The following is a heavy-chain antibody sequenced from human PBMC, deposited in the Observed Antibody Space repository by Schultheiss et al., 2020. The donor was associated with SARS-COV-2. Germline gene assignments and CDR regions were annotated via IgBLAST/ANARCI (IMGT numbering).Heavy chain of an antibody. CDR2: INHSGNT. D-gene: IGHD6-13*01. Sequence: SETLSLTCAVYGGSFSAYYWSWIRQPPGKGLEWIGEINHSGNTNYNPSLKSRVTISVDTSKNQFSLKLTSVTAADTAVYYCASFSSSWHRFDYWGQGTLVTVSS. CDR1: GGSFSAYY. J-gene: IGHJ4*02. V-gene: IGHV4-34*01. CDR3: ASFSSSWHRFDY.